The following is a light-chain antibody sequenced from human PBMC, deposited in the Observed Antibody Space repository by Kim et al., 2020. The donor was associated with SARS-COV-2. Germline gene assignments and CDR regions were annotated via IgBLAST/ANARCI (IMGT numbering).Light chain of an antibody. V-gene: IGKV2-29*02. Sequence: DIVMTQTPLSLSVTPGQPASISCKSSQSLLHSDGKTYLYWYLQKPGQSPQLLIYEVSGRFSGVPDRFSGSGSGTDFTLKISRVEAEDVGVYYCMQGIDLPRTFGQGTKVDIK. CDR2: EVS. CDR3: MQGIDLPRT. J-gene: IGKJ1*01. CDR1: QSLLHSDGKTY.